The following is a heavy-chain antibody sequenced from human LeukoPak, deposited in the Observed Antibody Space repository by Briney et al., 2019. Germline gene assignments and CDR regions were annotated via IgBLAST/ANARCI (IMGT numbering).Heavy chain of an antibody. V-gene: IGHV4-38-2*02. J-gene: IGHJ4*02. CDR1: GYSISSGYY. CDR2: IYHSGST. D-gene: IGHD1-26*01. Sequence: SETLSLTCAVSGYSISSGYYWCWIRQPPGKGLEWIGSIYHSGSTYYNPSLKSRVTISVDTSKNQFSLKLSSVTAADTAVYYCAREGNSGSYFKGEDFDYWGQGTLVTVSS. CDR3: AREGNSGSYFKGEDFDY.